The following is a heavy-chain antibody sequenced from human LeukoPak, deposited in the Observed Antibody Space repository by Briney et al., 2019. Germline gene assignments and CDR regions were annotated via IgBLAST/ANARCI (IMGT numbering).Heavy chain of an antibody. CDR1: GFTFSSYA. D-gene: IGHD4-17*01. J-gene: IGHJ4*02. Sequence: GGCLRLACAASGFTFSSYAMNWVRQAPGKGLGWVSAISGSGADTYYADSVKGRFAISRDNSKTTHYLQMNSLRADDTAVYYCSKDPFACGDYGAFDYWGQGTLVTVSS. CDR3: SKDPFACGDYGAFDY. V-gene: IGHV3-23*01. CDR2: ISGSGADT.